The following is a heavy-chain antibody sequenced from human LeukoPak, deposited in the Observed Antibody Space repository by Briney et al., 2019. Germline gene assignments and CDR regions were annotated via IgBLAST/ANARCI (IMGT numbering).Heavy chain of an antibody. D-gene: IGHD1-1*01. J-gene: IGHJ5*02. CDR3: AASSQLGSYNWFDP. Sequence: TETLSLTCAVYGASFSDRYWTWIRQPPGKGLEWIGEIDQSRSTKCNPSLKGRVTISLDTSKNQFSLDLTSVTAADTAIYYCAASSQLGSYNWFDPWGQGTPVTVSS. CDR1: GASFSDRY. V-gene: IGHV4-34*01. CDR2: IDQSRST.